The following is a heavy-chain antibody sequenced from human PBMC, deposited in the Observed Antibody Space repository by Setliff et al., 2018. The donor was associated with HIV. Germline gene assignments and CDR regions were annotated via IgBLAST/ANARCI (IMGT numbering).Heavy chain of an antibody. D-gene: IGHD3-9*01. J-gene: IGHJ3*02. V-gene: IGHV1-2*06. Sequence: ASVKVSCKASGYTFTGYYMHWVRQAPGQGPEWLGRINPKSGGTRYAQKFQGRVSMTRDTAISTAYMELSRLRSDDSAVYYCARYKCINFACVGFDIWGQGTVVTVSS. CDR2: INPKSGGT. CDR1: GYTFTGYY. CDR3: ARYKCINFACVGFDI.